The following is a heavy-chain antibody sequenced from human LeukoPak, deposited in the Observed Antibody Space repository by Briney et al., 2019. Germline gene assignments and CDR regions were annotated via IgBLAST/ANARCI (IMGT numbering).Heavy chain of an antibody. V-gene: IGHV4-59*01. D-gene: IGHD5-24*01. CDR2: IYYSGST. CDR1: GGSISSYY. CDR3: AGDGYNDYY. J-gene: IGHJ4*02. Sequence: SETLSLTCTVSGGSISSYYWSWIRQPPGKGLEWIGYIYYSGSTNYNPSLKSRVTISVDTSKNQFSLKLGSVTAADTAVYYCAGDGYNDYYWGRGTLVTVSS.